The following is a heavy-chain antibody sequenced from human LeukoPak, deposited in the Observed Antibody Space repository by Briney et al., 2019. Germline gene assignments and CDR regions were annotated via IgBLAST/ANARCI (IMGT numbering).Heavy chain of an antibody. Sequence: PGGSLRLSCAASGFTFSSYAMSWVRQAPGKGLEWVSALSGSGDDTYYADSVKGRFTISRDNSKNTLYLQMNSLSAEDTAVYYCTVQRGGDGYNTFDYWGQGTLVTVSS. CDR3: TVQRGGDGYNTFDY. CDR2: LSGSGDDT. CDR1: GFTFSSYA. J-gene: IGHJ4*02. V-gene: IGHV3-23*01. D-gene: IGHD5-24*01.